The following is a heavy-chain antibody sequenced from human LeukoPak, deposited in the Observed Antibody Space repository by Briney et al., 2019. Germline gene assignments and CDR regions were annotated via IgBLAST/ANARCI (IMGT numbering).Heavy chain of an antibody. CDR3: ARDGRFLEWLLGYFYY. J-gene: IGHJ4*02. D-gene: IGHD3-3*01. CDR2: ISAYNGNT. V-gene: IGHV1-18*01. CDR1: GYTLTSYG. Sequence: ASVKVSCKASGYTLTSYGISWVRQAPGQGLEWMGWISAYNGNTNYAQKLQGRVTMTTDTSTSTAYMGLRSLRSDDTAMYYCARDGRFLEWLLGYFYYWGQGTLVTVSS.